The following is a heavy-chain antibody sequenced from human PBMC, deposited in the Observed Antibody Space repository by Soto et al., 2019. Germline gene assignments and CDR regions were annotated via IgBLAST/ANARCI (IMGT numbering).Heavy chain of an antibody. Sequence: QVQLVESGGGVVQPGRSLRLSCAASGFTFSSYGMHWVRQAPGKGLEWVAVISYDGSNKYYADSVKGRFTISRDNSKNTLSLQMNSLRAEDTAVYYCAKERVYDFWSGYYRAGMDVWGQGTTVTVSS. V-gene: IGHV3-30*18. CDR2: ISYDGSNK. CDR1: GFTFSSYG. CDR3: AKERVYDFWSGYYRAGMDV. D-gene: IGHD3-3*01. J-gene: IGHJ6*02.